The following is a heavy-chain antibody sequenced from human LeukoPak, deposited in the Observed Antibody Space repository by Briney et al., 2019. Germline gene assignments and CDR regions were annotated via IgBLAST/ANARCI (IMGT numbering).Heavy chain of an antibody. CDR3: ARHEYSYGNTQSNWFDP. CDR2: IYYSGSI. Sequence: PSETLSLTCTVSGGSIRSSSYYWGWIRQPPGKGLEWIGSIYYSGSIYYNPSLKSRVTISVDTSKNQFSLKLSSVTAADTAVYYCARHEYSYGNTQSNWFDPWGQGTLVTVSS. V-gene: IGHV4-39*01. D-gene: IGHD5-18*01. CDR1: GGSIRSSSYY. J-gene: IGHJ5*02.